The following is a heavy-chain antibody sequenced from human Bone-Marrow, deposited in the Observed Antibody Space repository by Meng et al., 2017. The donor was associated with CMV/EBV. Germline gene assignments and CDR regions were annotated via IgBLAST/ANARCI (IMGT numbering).Heavy chain of an antibody. CDR3: ARAGSWVRTFDS. Sequence: VSGGSISSSSYYWGWIRQPPGKGLEWIGNIYYGGSTYYNPSLRSRLTISLDTSKSQFSLELTSVTAADTAVYYCARAGSWVRTFDSWGQGTLVTVSS. CDR1: GGSISSSSYY. J-gene: IGHJ4*02. D-gene: IGHD3-10*01. CDR2: IYYGGST. V-gene: IGHV4-39*07.